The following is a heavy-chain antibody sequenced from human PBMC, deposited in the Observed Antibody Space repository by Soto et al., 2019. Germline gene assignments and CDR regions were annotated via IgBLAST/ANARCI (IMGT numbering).Heavy chain of an antibody. J-gene: IGHJ3*01. CDR2: IGGGGDDR. CDR1: GFIFNNYA. Sequence: PGGSRRLSCAASGFIFNNYAMSWVRQAPGKGLEWVSSIGGGGDDRFYADYVKGRLTISRDNSNNILYLHMSGLRAEDTAIYYCMKDRMSFNSVWDTFDVWGQGTMVTVSS. V-gene: IGHV3-23*01. D-gene: IGHD3-16*01. CDR3: MKDRMSFNSVWDTFDV.